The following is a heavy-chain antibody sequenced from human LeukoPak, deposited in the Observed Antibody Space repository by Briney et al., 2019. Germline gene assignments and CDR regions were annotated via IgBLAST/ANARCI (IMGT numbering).Heavy chain of an antibody. V-gene: IGHV3-23*01. J-gene: IGHJ4*02. CDR3: AKDQDIYDFWSGYYLAYDY. CDR1: GFTFSSYA. D-gene: IGHD3-3*01. Sequence: GGSLRLSCAASGFTFSSYATRWVRQAPGKGLEWVSAISGSGGSTYYADSVKGRFTISRDNSKNTLYLQMNSLRAEDTAVYYCAKDQDIYDFWSGYYLAYDYWGQGTLVTVSS. CDR2: ISGSGGST.